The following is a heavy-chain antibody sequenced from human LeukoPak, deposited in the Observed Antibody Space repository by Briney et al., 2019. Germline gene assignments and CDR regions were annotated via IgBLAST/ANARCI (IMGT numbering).Heavy chain of an antibody. CDR2: IYYSGST. CDR1: GFTVSSYS. CDR3: ATVSPRGADAFDI. Sequence: GSLRLSCAASGFTVSSYSMNWVRQAPGKGLEWIGYIYYSGSTNYNPSLKSRVTISVDTSKNQFSLKLSSVTAEDTAVHYCATVSPRGADAFDIWGQGTMVTVSS. V-gene: IGHV4-59*02. D-gene: IGHD1-14*01. J-gene: IGHJ3*02.